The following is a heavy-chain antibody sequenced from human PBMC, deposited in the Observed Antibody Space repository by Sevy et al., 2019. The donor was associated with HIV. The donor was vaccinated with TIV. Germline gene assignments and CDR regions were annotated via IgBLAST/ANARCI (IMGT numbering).Heavy chain of an antibody. J-gene: IGHJ6*02. CDR1: GVIFDDYG. CDR2: INWNGGST. CDR3: ARHGYGYGYHALLDYYYGMDV. D-gene: IGHD5-18*01. V-gene: IGHV3-20*04. Sequence: GGSLRLSCAASGVIFDDYGMSWVRLAPGKGLEWVSGINWNGGSTGYADSVKGRFTISRDNAKNSLYLQMNSLRAEDTALYYCARHGYGYGYHALLDYYYGMDVWGQGTTVTVSS.